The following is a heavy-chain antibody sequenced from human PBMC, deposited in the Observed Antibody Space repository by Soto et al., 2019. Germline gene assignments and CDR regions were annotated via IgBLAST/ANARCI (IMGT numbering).Heavy chain of an antibody. Sequence: QIQLVQSGGEVERPGASVTVSCEASGYIFTTYGLSWVRQNPAHGLEWMGWISADSGYTQYAQFLQGRVTMTRDTSTNTGYMELRDLTSDDTGIYYCARDRPPGSLYGMDAWGQGTAVTVSS. CDR1: GYIFTTYG. CDR2: ISADSGYT. J-gene: IGHJ6*02. CDR3: ARDRPPGSLYGMDA. V-gene: IGHV1-18*01.